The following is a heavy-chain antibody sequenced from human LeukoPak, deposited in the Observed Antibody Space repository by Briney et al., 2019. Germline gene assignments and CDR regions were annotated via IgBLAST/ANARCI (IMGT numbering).Heavy chain of an antibody. CDR1: GFTLSDYG. Sequence: PGGSLRLSCVASGFTLSDYGMYWVRQVPGNGLEWVSLISGDGGRTFYGDSVKGRFTISRDNSKNSLYLQMNSLTNEDSGFYYCAKDISFGSHYYYAMDVWGQGTTVIVSS. CDR3: AKDISFGSHYYYAMDV. J-gene: IGHJ6*02. V-gene: IGHV3-43*02. D-gene: IGHD3-16*01. CDR2: ISGDGGRT.